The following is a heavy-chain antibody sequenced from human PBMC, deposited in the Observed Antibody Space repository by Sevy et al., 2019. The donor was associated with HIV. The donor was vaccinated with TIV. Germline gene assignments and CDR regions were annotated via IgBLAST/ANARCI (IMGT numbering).Heavy chain of an antibody. D-gene: IGHD3-10*01. CDR2: IIPIFGTA. V-gene: IGHV1-69*13. J-gene: IGHJ6*02. CDR1: GGTFSSYA. CDR3: ASNFYGSGSYWDYYGMDV. Sequence: ASVKVSCKASGGTFSSYAISWVRQAPGQGLEWMGGIIPIFGTANYAQKFQGRVTITAEESTSTAYMELSSLRSEDTAVYYCASNFYGSGSYWDYYGMDVWGQGTTVTVSS.